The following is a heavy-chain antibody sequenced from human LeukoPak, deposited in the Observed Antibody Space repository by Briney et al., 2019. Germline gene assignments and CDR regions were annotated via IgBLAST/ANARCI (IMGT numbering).Heavy chain of an antibody. D-gene: IGHD6-13*01. CDR1: GFTFSNYG. CDR2: IRFDGSNK. V-gene: IGHV3-30*02. J-gene: IGHJ4*02. CDR3: AKANPPYSSSFLDY. Sequence: GRSLRLSCAASGFTFSNYGMHWVRQAPGQGLQWVAFIRFDGSNKYYADSVKGRYTISRDDSKNTLYLQMNSLISDDTAVYYCAKANPPYSSSFLDYWGQGTLVTVSS.